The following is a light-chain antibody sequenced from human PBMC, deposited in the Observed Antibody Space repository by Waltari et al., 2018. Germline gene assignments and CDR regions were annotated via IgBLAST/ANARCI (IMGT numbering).Light chain of an antibody. V-gene: IGKV3-20*01. CDR1: QSVSSSY. CDR3: QQHGTSPFT. J-gene: IGKJ2*01. CDR2: GAS. Sequence: EIVLTQSPGTLSLPPGKRATLSCRAIQSVSSSYLAWYQQKPGQAPRLLIYGASSRATGIPDRISGSGSGTDFTLTLSSLEPEDFAVYYCQQHGTSPFTFGQGTKVEIK.